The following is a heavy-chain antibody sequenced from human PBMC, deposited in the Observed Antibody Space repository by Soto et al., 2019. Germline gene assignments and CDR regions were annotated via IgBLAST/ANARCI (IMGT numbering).Heavy chain of an antibody. CDR3: TRRDSGAFDV. CDR1: AFTFRDYY. Sequence: GGSLRLSCATSAFTFRDYYFSWIRQAPGKGLEWISYISHRGKTIYYADSVKGRFTISRDDAKNTLCLQMNSLRAEDTAMYYRTRRDSGAFDVWGHGTMVTVSS. J-gene: IGHJ3*01. V-gene: IGHV3-11*01. CDR2: ISHRGKTI.